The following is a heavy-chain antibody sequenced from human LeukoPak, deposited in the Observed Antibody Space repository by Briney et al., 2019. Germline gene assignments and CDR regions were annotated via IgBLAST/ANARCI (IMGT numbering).Heavy chain of an antibody. D-gene: IGHD6-19*01. CDR3: ASDRFSSGPFDY. J-gene: IGHJ4*02. Sequence: SVKVSCKASGGTFSSYAISWVRQAPGQGLEWMGGIVPIFGTANYAQKFQGRVTITADESTSTAYMELSSLRSEDTAVYYCASDRFSSGPFDYWGQGTLVTVSS. CDR2: IVPIFGTA. CDR1: GGTFSSYA. V-gene: IGHV1-69*01.